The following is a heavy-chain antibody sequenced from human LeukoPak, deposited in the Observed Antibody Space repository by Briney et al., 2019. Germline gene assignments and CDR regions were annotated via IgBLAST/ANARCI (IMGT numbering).Heavy chain of an antibody. CDR1: GYTLPELS. CDR3: ATGHTDIHRIVVVPANWFDP. CDR2: FDPQDGET. D-gene: IGHD2-2*01. J-gene: IGHJ5*02. V-gene: IGHV1-24*01. Sequence: ASVQVSCTVSGYTLPELSMHWVRQAPGKGREGMGGFDPQDGETIYPQMFQGTVTMVENTSTDTAYMELRSLRPEDTAVYYCATGHTDIHRIVVVPANWFDPWGQGTLVTVSS.